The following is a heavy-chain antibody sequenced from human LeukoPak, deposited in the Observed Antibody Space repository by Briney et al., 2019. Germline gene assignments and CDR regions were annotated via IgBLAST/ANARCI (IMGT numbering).Heavy chain of an antibody. CDR1: GFTVSSSF. J-gene: IGHJ4*02. CDR3: VRDGVDYSFEY. V-gene: IGHV3-53*01. Sequence: GGSLRLSCAASGFTVSSSFMSWVRQAPGKGLEWVPVIYSGGSTYYADSVKGRFTISRDNSKNTLYLQMNSLRADDTAVYYCVRDGVDYSFEYWGQGTLVTLSS. CDR2: IYSGGST. D-gene: IGHD4-11*01.